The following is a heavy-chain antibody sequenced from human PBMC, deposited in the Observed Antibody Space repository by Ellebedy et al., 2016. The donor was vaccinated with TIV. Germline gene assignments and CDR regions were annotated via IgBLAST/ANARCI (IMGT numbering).Heavy chain of an antibody. V-gene: IGHV1-69*13. CDR1: GGTFNSYA. CDR2: IIAIFGST. D-gene: IGHD5-18*01. CDR3: AGHSGYTYRKTPIDY. Sequence: ASVKVSCKASGGTFNSYAISWARQAPGQGLEWMGGIIAIFGSTNYAQKFQGRVTITADESTSTAYLEVSSLRSEDTAVYYCAGHSGYTYRKTPIDYWGQGTLVTVSS. J-gene: IGHJ4*02.